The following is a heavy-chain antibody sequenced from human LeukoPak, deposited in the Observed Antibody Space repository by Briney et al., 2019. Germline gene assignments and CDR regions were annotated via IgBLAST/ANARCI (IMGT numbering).Heavy chain of an antibody. J-gene: IGHJ3*02. CDR3: AKDYQWAVHI. CDR1: GFIFNTYS. CDR2: ISTSSSNI. Sequence: QSGGSLRLSCAASGFIFNTYSMNWVRQAPGKGLEWVSYISTSSSNIHYADSVKGRFTISRDNSKNTLYLQMNSLRVEDTAVYYCAKDYQWAVHIWGQGTMVTVSS. V-gene: IGHV3-48*01. D-gene: IGHD6-19*01.